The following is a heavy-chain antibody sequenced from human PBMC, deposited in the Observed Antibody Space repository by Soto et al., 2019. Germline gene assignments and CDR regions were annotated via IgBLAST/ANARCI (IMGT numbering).Heavy chain of an antibody. J-gene: IGHJ4*02. V-gene: IGHV3-23*01. CDR3: TKIQTGYSSGQDY. CDR2: ISASGGDT. Sequence: EVQLLESGGGLVQPGGSVRLSCAASGFTFSYYAMSWVRQAPGKGLEWVSAISASGGDTYYVDSVKGRFTISRDNSKNTLYLPMNSLRVDDTAVYYCTKIQTGYSSGQDYWGQGTLVTVSS. D-gene: IGHD6-19*01. CDR1: GFTFSYYA.